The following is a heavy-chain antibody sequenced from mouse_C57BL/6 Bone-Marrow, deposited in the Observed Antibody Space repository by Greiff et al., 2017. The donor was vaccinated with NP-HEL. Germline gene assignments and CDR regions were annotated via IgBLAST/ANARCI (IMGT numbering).Heavy chain of an antibody. Sequence: QVKLQQPGPELVMPGASVKLSCKASGYTFTSSWMNWVKQRPGQGLEWIGGIYPGDGYPNYNGKFKGKATLTADKSSSTAYMELSSLTCEDSAVYFCARSDLWGQGTTLTVSS. J-gene: IGHJ2*01. CDR3: ARSDL. CDR1: GYTFTSSW. V-gene: IGHV1-82*01. CDR2: IYPGDGYP.